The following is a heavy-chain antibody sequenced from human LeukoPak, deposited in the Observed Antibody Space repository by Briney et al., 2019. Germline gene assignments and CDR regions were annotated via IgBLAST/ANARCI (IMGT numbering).Heavy chain of an antibody. CDR2: IIPIFGTA. V-gene: IGHV1-69*06. D-gene: IGHD4-23*01. CDR1: GGTFSSYA. CDR3: ARLGDGVTSSGDY. Sequence: SVRVSCKASGGTFSSYAISWVRQAPGQGLEWMGGIIPIFGTANYAQKFQGRVTITADKSTSTAYMELSSLRSEDTAVYYCARLGDGVTSSGDYWGQGTLVTVSS. J-gene: IGHJ4*02.